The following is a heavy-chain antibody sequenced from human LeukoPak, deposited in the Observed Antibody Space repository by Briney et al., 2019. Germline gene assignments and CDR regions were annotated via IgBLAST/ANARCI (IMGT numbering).Heavy chain of an antibody. D-gene: IGHD3-22*01. CDR2: FYHSGST. J-gene: IGHJ4*02. CDR3: AREGNFYDRNGYL. CDR1: GYTITSAYY. V-gene: IGHV4-38-2*02. Sequence: PSETLSLTCSVSGYTITSAYYWGWIRQTPGKGQEWIGSFYHSGSTYYNPSLKSRVTISVDTSKNQLSLKLSSVTAADTAVYYCAREGNFYDRNGYLWGQGTQVTVSS.